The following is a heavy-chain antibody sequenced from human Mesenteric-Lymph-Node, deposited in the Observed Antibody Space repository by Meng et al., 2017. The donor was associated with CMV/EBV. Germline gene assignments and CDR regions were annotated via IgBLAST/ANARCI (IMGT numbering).Heavy chain of an antibody. J-gene: IGHJ4*02. CDR2: IYSRGST. CDR3: ARQPVYGSGFDY. Sequence: VSVASISRCSFYWGFIRQPPGTGLEWFGSIYSRGSTSYNPSLKSRVPISVDTSKNQFSLKLSSVTAADTAVYYCARQPVYGSGFDYWGQGTLVTVSS. CDR1: VASISRCSFY. D-gene: IGHD2-8*01. V-gene: IGHV4-39*01.